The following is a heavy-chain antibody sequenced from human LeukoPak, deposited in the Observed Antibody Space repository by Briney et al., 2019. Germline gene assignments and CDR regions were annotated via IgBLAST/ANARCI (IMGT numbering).Heavy chain of an antibody. V-gene: IGHV3-53*01. CDR1: GFTVSSSY. CDR2: IHSGGNT. D-gene: IGHD2-15*01. Sequence: GGSLRLSCAASGFTVSSSYMSWVRQAPGKGLEWVSVIHSGGNTYYAGSVKGRFTISRDNSKNTLFLQMSSLRVEDTAVYYCTRDLNSGGSYWGQGTLVTVSS. J-gene: IGHJ4*02. CDR3: TRDLNSGGSY.